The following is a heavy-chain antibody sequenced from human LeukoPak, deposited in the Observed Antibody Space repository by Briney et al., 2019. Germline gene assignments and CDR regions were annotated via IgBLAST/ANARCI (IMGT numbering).Heavy chain of an antibody. Sequence: SETLSLTCTVSGGSISSYYRSWIRQPPGKGLEWIGYIYYSGSTNYNPSLKSRVTISLDTSKNQFSPKLSSVTAADTAVYYCARDDGDWFDPWGQGTLVTVSS. CDR3: ARDDGDWFDP. V-gene: IGHV4-59*01. CDR2: IYYSGST. J-gene: IGHJ5*02. CDR1: GGSISSYY.